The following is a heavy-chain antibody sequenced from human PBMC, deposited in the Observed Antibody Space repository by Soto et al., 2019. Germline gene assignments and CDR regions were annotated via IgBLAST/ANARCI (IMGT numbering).Heavy chain of an antibody. CDR2: INHSGST. CDR3: AGRRGWRFRSFAK. D-gene: IGHD1-26*01. Sequence: LSETLSVTCAVYGGSFSGYYWSWIRQPPGKGLEWIGEINHSGSTNYNPSLKSRATISVDTSKNQFSLKLSSVTAADTAVYYCAGRRGWRFRSFAKWGKGPRVTVS. CDR1: GGSFSGYY. J-gene: IGHJ4*02. V-gene: IGHV4-34*01.